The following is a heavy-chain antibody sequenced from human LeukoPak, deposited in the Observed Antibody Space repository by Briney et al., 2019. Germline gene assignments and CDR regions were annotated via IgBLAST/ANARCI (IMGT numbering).Heavy chain of an antibody. CDR1: GFTFSSYA. Sequence: PGGSLRLSCAASGFTFSSYAMHWVRQAPGKGLEYVSAISSNGGSTYYAHSVKGRFTISRDNSKNTLYLQMGSLRAEDMAVYYCARGGSSWYLYYFDYWGQGTLVTVSS. CDR3: ARGGSSWYLYYFDY. D-gene: IGHD6-13*01. CDR2: ISSNGGST. V-gene: IGHV3-64*01. J-gene: IGHJ4*02.